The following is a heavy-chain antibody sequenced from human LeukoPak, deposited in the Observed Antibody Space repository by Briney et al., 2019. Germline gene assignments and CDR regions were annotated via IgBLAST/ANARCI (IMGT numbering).Heavy chain of an antibody. CDR2: INPNSGDT. D-gene: IGHD2-15*01. V-gene: IGHV1-2*06. CDR1: GYTFTVYY. J-gene: IGHJ5*02. CDR3: ARGYCSGGTCYLVENWFDP. Sequence: ASVKVSCKASGYTFTVYYMYWVRQAPGQGLEWMGRINPNSGDTDCAQNFQGRVTMTRDTSISTAYMEPTNLRSDDTAVYYCARGYCSGGTCYLVENWFDPWGQGTLVTVSS.